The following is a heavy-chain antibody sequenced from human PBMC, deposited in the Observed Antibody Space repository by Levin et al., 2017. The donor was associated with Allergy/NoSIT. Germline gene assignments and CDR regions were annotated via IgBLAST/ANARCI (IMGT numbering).Heavy chain of an antibody. V-gene: IGHV3-30-3*01. D-gene: IGHD3-22*01. CDR1: GFTFSSYA. CDR2: ISYDGSNK. Sequence: PGGSLRLSCAASGFTFSSYAMHWVRQAPGKGLEWVAVISYDGSNKYYADSVKGRFTISRDNSKNTLYLQMNSLRAEDTAVYYCARLSWNYDSSGYYYSDAFDIWGQGTMVTVSS. J-gene: IGHJ3*02. CDR3: ARLSWNYDSSGYYYSDAFDI.